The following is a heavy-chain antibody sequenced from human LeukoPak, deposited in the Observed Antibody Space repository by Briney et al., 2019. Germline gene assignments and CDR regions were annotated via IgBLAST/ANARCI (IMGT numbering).Heavy chain of an antibody. CDR2: ISSSSSTI. V-gene: IGHV3-48*01. CDR1: GSTFSNYA. D-gene: IGHD4/OR15-4a*01. Sequence: GGSLRLSCAASGSTFSNYAMSWVRQVPGKGLEWVSYISSSSSTIYYADSVKGRFTISRDNAKNSLYLQMNSLRAEDTAVYYCARALNYYYMDVWGKGTTVTVSS. J-gene: IGHJ6*03. CDR3: ARALNYYYMDV.